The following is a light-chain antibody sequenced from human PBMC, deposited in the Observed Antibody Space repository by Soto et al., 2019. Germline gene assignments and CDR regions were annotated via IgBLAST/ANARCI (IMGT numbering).Light chain of an antibody. CDR3: QQYGSSPRVT. CDR2: GAS. J-gene: IGKJ3*01. CDR1: QSVSSSY. V-gene: IGKV3-20*01. Sequence: EIVLTQSPGTLSLSPGERATLSCRASQSVSSSYFAWYQQKPGQAPRLLIYGASSRSTGIPDRFSGSGCATDFTLTISRLEPADFAVYYCQQYGSSPRVTFGPGTKVDIK.